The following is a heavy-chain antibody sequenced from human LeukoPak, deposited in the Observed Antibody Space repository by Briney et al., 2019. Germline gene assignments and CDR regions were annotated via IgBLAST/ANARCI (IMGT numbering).Heavy chain of an antibody. CDR2: ISAYNGNT. CDR1: GYTFTSYG. J-gene: IGHJ4*02. D-gene: IGHD2-15*01. Sequence: ASGKVSCKASGYTFTSYGISWVRQAPGQGLEWMGWISAYNGNTNYAQKLQGRVTMTTDTSTSTVYMELRSLRSDDTAVYYCARSTPTAAGNFDYWGQGTLVTVSS. CDR3: ARSTPTAAGNFDY. V-gene: IGHV1-18*01.